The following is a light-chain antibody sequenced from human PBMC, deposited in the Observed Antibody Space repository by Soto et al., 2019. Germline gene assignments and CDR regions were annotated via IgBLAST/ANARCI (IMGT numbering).Light chain of an antibody. V-gene: IGKV1-39*01. CDR1: QSVGNF. Sequence: DIQMTQSPSSLSASVGDRVTITCRASQSVGNFLNWYQQKPGLPPKYLIYAASNLRSGVPSRFSGSVSRTHFTLTISNLQPEDFATYYCQQSFTTWTFGQGTKVQVQ. CDR3: QQSFTTWT. CDR2: AAS. J-gene: IGKJ1*01.